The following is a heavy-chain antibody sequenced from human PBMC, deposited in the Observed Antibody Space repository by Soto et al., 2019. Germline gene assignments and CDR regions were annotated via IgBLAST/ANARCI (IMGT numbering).Heavy chain of an antibody. CDR2: IFSNDEK. D-gene: IGHD3-10*02. CDR3: ARILFGRSVAGGYFYMDV. V-gene: IGHV2-26*01. Sequence: HVTLKESGPVLVKPTETLTLTCTVSGFSLSNVKVGVSWIRQPPGKALDWLAHIFSNDEKSYRTSLKSRLTISEDTSKSQVVLTMTNVDPVDTATYYCARILFGRSVAGGYFYMDVWGKGTTVTVSS. CDR1: GFSLSNVKVG. J-gene: IGHJ6*03.